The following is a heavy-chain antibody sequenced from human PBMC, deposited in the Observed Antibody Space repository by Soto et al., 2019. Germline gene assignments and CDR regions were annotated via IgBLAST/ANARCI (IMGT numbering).Heavy chain of an antibody. J-gene: IGHJ4*02. CDR2: IIPIFGTA. D-gene: IGHD6-19*01. V-gene: IGHV1-69*01. CDR3: ARGRGVAVAGPYSFDY. CDR1: GGTFSSYA. Sequence: QVQLLQSGAEVKKPGSSVKVSCKASGGTFSSYAISWVRQAPGQGLEWMGGIIPIFGTANDAQKFQGRVTISAVESTSTAYMELSSLRSEDTAVYYCARGRGVAVAGPYSFDYWVQGTMLTVSS.